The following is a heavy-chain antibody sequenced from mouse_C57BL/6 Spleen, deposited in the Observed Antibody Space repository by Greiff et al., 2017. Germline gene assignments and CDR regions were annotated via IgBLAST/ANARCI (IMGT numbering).Heavy chain of an antibody. CDR2: IYPGSGNT. D-gene: IGHD2-1*01. CDR1: GYTFTDYY. CDR3: ACSYGNCDLPYALDY. Sequence: VQLQQSGAELVWPGASVKLSCKASGYTFTDYYINWVKQRPGQGLEWIARIYPGSGNTYYNEKFKGKATLTAAKSSSTAYLQLSSLTSEDSAVDFCACSYGNCDLPYALDYWGQGTTVTVSS. V-gene: IGHV1-76*01. J-gene: IGHJ4*01.